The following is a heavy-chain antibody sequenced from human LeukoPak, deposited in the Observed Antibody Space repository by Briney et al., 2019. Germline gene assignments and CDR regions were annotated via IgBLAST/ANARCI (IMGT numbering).Heavy chain of an antibody. J-gene: IGHJ4*02. CDR2: ISRSGST. D-gene: IGHD4-17*01. CDR3: AREGDYGDSDY. V-gene: IGHV4-4*02. CDR1: GGSISSSDW. Sequence: PSGTLSLTCAVSGGSISSSDWWSWVRQPPGRGLEWIGKISRSGSTNYNPSLKSRVTMSVDKSQNQFSLKLTSVTAADTAVYYCAREGDYGDSDYWGQGTLVTVSS.